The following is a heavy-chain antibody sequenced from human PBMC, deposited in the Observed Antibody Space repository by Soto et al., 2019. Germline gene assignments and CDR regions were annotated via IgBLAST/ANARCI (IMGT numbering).Heavy chain of an antibody. J-gene: IGHJ4*02. CDR2: ISGSGGST. V-gene: IGHV3-23*01. CDR3: TSSNTPNTYYDYIWGSEGMFDY. CDR1: GFTFSSYA. Sequence: GGSLRLSCAASGFTFSSYAMSWVRQAPGKGLEWVSAISGSGGSTYYADSVKGRFTISRDNSKNTLYLQMNSLRAEDTAVYYCTSSNTPNTYYDYIWGSEGMFDYWGQGTLVTVSS. D-gene: IGHD3-16*01.